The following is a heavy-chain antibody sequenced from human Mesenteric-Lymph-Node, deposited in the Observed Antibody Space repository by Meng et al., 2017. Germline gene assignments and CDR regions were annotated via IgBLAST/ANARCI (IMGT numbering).Heavy chain of an antibody. CDR1: GGSISSYY. J-gene: IGHJ5*02. D-gene: IGHD6-19*01. CDR2: IYTSGST. CDR3: AKESVAGWLDP. V-gene: IGHV4-4*07. Sequence: SETLSLTCTVSGGSISSYYWSWIRQPAGKGLEWIGRIYTSGSTNYNPSLKSRVTISVDTSKNQFSLKLSSVTTADTAVYYCAKESVAGWLDPWGQGTLVTVSS.